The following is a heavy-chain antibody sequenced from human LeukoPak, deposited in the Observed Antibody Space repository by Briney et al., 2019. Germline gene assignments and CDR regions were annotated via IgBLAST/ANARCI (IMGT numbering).Heavy chain of an antibody. J-gene: IGHJ4*02. Sequence: SETLSLTCTVSGGSISSYYWSWIRQPPGKGLEWIGYIYYSGSTNYNPSLKSRVTISVDTSKNQFSLKLSSVTAADTAVYYCAGGVDYDSSGYYYVNYWGQGTLVTVSS. V-gene: IGHV4-59*01. CDR2: IYYSGST. CDR1: GGSISSYY. D-gene: IGHD3-22*01. CDR3: AGGVDYDSSGYYYVNY.